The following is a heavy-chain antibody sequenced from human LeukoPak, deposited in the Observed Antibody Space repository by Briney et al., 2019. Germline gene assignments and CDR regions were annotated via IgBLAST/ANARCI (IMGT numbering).Heavy chain of an antibody. CDR1: GFTFSTYT. CDR3: ARDLRYYGSGSYAFDI. D-gene: IGHD3-10*01. J-gene: IGHJ3*02. Sequence: PGGSLRLSCAASGFTFSTYTMHWVRQAPGKGLEYVSAISGNGGDTFYANSVKGRFTVSRDNSKNTLYLQMASLRVEDMAVYYCARDLRYYGSGSYAFDIWGQGTMVTVSS. V-gene: IGHV3-64*01. CDR2: ISGNGGDT.